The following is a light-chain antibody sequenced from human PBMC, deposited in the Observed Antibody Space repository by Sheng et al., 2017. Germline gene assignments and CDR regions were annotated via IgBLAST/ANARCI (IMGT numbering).Light chain of an antibody. V-gene: IGKV1-39*01. CDR3: QQSYSFPLA. J-gene: IGKJ4*01. Sequence: DIQMTQSPSSLSASVGDRVTITCRATHSLSSNLNWYQQKPGKAPKLLIYAASRLQSGVPSRFRGSGSGTDFTLTISSLQPEDFATYYCQQSYSFPLAFGGGTKVEIK. CDR1: HSLSSN. CDR2: AAS.